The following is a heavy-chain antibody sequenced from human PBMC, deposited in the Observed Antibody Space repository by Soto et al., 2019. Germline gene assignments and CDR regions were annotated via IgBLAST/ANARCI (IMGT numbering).Heavy chain of an antibody. Sequence: GASVKVSCKASGSTFTSYDINWVRQATGQGLEWMGWMNPNSGNTGYAQKFQGRVTMTRNTSISTAYMELSSLRSEDTAVYYCARSPYYYDSSGYPNYYYGMDVWGQGTTVTVSS. D-gene: IGHD3-22*01. CDR3: ARSPYYYDSSGYPNYYYGMDV. CDR1: GSTFTSYD. V-gene: IGHV1-8*01. CDR2: MNPNSGNT. J-gene: IGHJ6*02.